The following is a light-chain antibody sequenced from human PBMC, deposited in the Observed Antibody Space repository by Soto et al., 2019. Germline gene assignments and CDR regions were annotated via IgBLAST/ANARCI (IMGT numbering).Light chain of an antibody. J-gene: IGKJ4*01. CDR2: GAS. V-gene: IGKV3-20*01. CDR1: QSVSSSY. Sequence: EIVLTQSPGTLSLSPGERATLSCRARQSVSSSYLAWYQQNPGQAHRLLIYGASSRATGIPDRFSGSGSGTDFTLTISRLEPEDFAVFYFQQYGSSPLTFGGGTKVEIK. CDR3: QQYGSSPLT.